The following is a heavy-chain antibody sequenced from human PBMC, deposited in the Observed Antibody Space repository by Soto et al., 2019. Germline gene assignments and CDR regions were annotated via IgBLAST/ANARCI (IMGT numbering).Heavy chain of an antibody. CDR1: GFTFSSYS. V-gene: IGHV3-48*02. J-gene: IGHJ6*02. D-gene: IGHD3-10*01. CDR3: AREGDGSGSPTDYYYYYGMDV. Sequence: GGSLRLSCAASGFTFSSYSMNWVRQAPGKGLEWVSYISSSSSTIYYADSVKGRFTISRDNAKNSLYLQMNSLRDEDTAVYYCAREGDGSGSPTDYYYYYGMDVWGQGTTVTVSS. CDR2: ISSSSSTI.